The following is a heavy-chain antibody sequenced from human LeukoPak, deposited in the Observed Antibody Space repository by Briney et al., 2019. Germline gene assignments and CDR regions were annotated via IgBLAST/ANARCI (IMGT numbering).Heavy chain of an antibody. CDR2: TNPSGGST. J-gene: IGHJ3*02. V-gene: IGHV1-46*01. CDR1: GYTLTSNF. D-gene: IGHD1-7*01. CDR3: ARDQDWNYAFDI. Sequence: ASVKVSCKASGYTLTSNFIHWVRHAPGQGLEWMGITNPSGGSTSYAQKFQGRVTMTRDTSTSTVYMELSSLRSEDTAVYYCARDQDWNYAFDIWGQGTMVTVSS.